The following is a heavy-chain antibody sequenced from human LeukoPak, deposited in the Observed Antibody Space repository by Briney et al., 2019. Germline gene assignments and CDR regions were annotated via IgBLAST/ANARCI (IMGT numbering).Heavy chain of an antibody. Sequence: GGSLRLSCAASGFTFSTHDVNWVRQAPGKGLEWVSFINSRSSTIYYADSVKGRFTISRDNTKSSLYLQMNSLRDEDTAVYYCARDIGDCSSLSCYNHYYYMDVWGKGTMVTVSS. CDR2: INSRSSTI. CDR3: ARDIGDCSSLSCYNHYYYMDV. V-gene: IGHV3-48*02. CDR1: GFTFSTHD. J-gene: IGHJ6*03. D-gene: IGHD2-2*02.